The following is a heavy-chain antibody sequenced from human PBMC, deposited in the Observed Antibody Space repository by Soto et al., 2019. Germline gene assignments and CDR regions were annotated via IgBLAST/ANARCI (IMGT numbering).Heavy chain of an antibody. CDR3: AREGVPSSSIAAPTDY. CDR1: GGSISSYY. CDR2: IYTSGST. D-gene: IGHD6-6*01. V-gene: IGHV4-4*07. J-gene: IGHJ4*02. Sequence: SETLSLTCTVSGGSISSYYWSWIRQPAGKGLEWIGRIYTSGSTNYNPSLKSRVTMSVDTSKNQFSLKLSSVTAADTAVYYCAREGVPSSSIAAPTDYWGQGTLVTVSS.